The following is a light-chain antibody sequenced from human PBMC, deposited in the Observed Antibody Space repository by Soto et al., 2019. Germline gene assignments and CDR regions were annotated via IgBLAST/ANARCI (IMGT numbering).Light chain of an antibody. J-gene: IGKJ4*01. CDR2: DAS. V-gene: IGKV3-11*01. CDR3: QHRSKWLA. Sequence: IVFTQYPTTLSLSPEERAPLSCRASQSVSSYLAWYQQKPGQAPRLLIYDASNRATGIPARFSGSGSGTDFTLTITSLEPEDFAVYYCQHRSKWLAFGGGTNVDIK. CDR1: QSVSSY.